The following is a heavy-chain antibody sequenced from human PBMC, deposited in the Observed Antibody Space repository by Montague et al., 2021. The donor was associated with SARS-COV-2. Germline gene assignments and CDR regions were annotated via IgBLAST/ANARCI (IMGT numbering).Heavy chain of an antibody. CDR3: ARIVGDCSSDSCYAVR. CDR1: GASTNSNSYY. CDR2: FYYTGYT. Sequence: SETLSLTCAVSGASTNSNSYYWGWIRQPPGKGLDWIGSFYYTGYTCYTPSLKSRVIMSGDTSKNQFSLKLTSVTAADTAVYYCARIVGDCSSDSCYAVRWGQGTVVTVSS. D-gene: IGHD2-2*01. J-gene: IGHJ4*02. V-gene: IGHV4-39*01.